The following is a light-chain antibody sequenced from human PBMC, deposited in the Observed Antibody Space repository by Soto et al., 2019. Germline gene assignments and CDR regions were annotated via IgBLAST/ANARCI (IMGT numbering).Light chain of an antibody. Sequence: QSVLTQPASVSGSPGQSITISCTGTSSDVGGYNYVSWYQQHPGKAPKLMIYEVSNRPSGVSNRFSGSKSGNTASLTISGLQAEDEADYYCSSYTSSSTPCYVFGTGTKLTVL. CDR1: SSDVGGYNY. J-gene: IGLJ1*01. V-gene: IGLV2-14*01. CDR2: EVS. CDR3: SSYTSSSTPCYV.